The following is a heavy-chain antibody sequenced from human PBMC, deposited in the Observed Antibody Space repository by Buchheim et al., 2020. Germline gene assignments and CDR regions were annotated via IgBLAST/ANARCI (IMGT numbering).Heavy chain of an antibody. J-gene: IGHJ6*02. CDR1: GFTFSSYA. Sequence: QVQLVESGGGVVQPGRSLRLSCAASGFTFSSYAMHWVRQAPGKGLEWVAIITYDGSNKYYAEYVKGRFTIYRDNYKNTLYLQINNLRAEDTAVYYCAREYAMDVWGQGTT. V-gene: IGHV3-30*04. CDR2: ITYDGSNK. CDR3: AREYAMDV.